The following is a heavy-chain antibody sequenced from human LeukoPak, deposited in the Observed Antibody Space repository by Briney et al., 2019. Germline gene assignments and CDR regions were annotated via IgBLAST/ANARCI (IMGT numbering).Heavy chain of an antibody. CDR1: GFTFSSYA. V-gene: IGHV3-64D*06. D-gene: IGHD3-10*01. J-gene: IGHJ3*02. CDR2: ISSNGGST. CDR3: VNLGSGSYRGINDAFDI. Sequence: GGSLRLSCSASGFTFSSYAMHWVRQAPGKGLEYVSAISSNGGSTYYADSVKGRFTISRDNSKNTLYLQMSRLRAEDTAVYYCVNLGSGSYRGINDAFDIWGQGTMVTVSS.